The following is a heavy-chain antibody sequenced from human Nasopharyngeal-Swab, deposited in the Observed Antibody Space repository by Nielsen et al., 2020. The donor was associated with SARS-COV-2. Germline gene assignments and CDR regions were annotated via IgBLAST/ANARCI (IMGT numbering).Heavy chain of an antibody. CDR3: ARDPGFGYYYDSSGYYDY. CDR1: GFTFIIYS. CDR2: ISSSNNYI. J-gene: IGHJ4*02. D-gene: IGHD3-22*01. Sequence: GESLKLSCAASGFTFIIYSMNWVRQAPGKGLEWVSSISSSNNYIYYEDSVKGRFTISRDNTKKSLYLQMNSLRAEDTAVYYCARDPGFGYYYDSSGYYDYWGQGTLVTVSS. V-gene: IGHV3-21*01.